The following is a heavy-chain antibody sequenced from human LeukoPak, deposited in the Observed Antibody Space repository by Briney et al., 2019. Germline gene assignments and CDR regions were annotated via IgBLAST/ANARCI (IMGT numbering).Heavy chain of an antibody. J-gene: IGHJ6*03. CDR1: GFSFGDYV. CDR3: ARAPISGSYSQYFYMDV. V-gene: IGHV3-9*01. Sequence: SLRLSCAASGFSFGDYVMHWVRQAPGKGLEWVSGITWNSDIKAYADAVKGRFTVSRDNAKNSLYLQMNSLRSDDTALYYCARAPISGSYSQYFYMDVWGKGTTVTISS. D-gene: IGHD3-10*01. CDR2: ITWNSDIK.